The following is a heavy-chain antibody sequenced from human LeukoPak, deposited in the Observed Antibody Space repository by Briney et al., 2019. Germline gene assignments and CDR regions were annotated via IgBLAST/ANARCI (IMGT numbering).Heavy chain of an antibody. J-gene: IGHJ3*02. CDR1: GGSISGHY. CDR3: ARVSHGYDFWSGSKAPGAFDI. Sequence: PSETLSLTCTVSGGSISGHYWSWIRQPPGKGLEWIGYIHYTGSTNYNPSLKSRVTISVDTSKNQFSLKLSSVTAADTAVYYCARVSHGYDFWSGSKAPGAFDIWGQGTMVTVSS. CDR2: IHYTGST. V-gene: IGHV4-59*11. D-gene: IGHD3-3*01.